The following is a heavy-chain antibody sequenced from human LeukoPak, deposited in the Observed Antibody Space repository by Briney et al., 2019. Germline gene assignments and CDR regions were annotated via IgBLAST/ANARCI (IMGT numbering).Heavy chain of an antibody. Sequence: SETLSLTCTVSGGSISSYYWSWIRQPPGKGLEWIGYIYYSGSTNYNPSLKSRVTISVDTSKNQFSLKLSSVTAADTAVYYCARHDPSYDFWSGYSKTGFDYWGQGTLVTVSS. D-gene: IGHD3-3*01. CDR2: IYYSGST. CDR1: GGSISSYY. J-gene: IGHJ4*02. V-gene: IGHV4-59*08. CDR3: ARHDPSYDFWSGYSKTGFDY.